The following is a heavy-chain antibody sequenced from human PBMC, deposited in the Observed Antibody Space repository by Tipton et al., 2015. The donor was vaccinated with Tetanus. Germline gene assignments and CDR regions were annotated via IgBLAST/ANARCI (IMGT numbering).Heavy chain of an antibody. CDR1: GGSIGSGKFY. D-gene: IGHD4-17*01. CDR2: SYDGGTT. Sequence: TLSLTCTVSGGSIGSGKFYWGWIRQPPGKGLEWIGSSYDGGTTQSSPSLKSRVTIYVDSSTNQFSLRLNSVTAADTAVYFCARLYRPRRYDGDFTDYWGRGTLVAVSS. CDR3: ARLYRPRRYDGDFTDY. J-gene: IGHJ4*02. V-gene: IGHV4-39*01.